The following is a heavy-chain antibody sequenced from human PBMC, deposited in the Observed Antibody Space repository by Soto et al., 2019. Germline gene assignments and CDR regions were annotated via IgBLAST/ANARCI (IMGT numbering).Heavy chain of an antibody. Sequence: GGSLRLSCAASGFTFSSYSMNWVRQAPGKGLEWVSSISSSSSCIYYADSVKGRFTISRDNAKNSLYLQMNSLRAEDTAVYYCARGNVVVVAATLGYYYYYMDVWGKGTTVTVSS. CDR3: ARGNVVVVAATLGYYYYYMDV. D-gene: IGHD2-15*01. J-gene: IGHJ6*03. CDR2: ISSSSSCI. V-gene: IGHV3-21*01. CDR1: GFTFSSYS.